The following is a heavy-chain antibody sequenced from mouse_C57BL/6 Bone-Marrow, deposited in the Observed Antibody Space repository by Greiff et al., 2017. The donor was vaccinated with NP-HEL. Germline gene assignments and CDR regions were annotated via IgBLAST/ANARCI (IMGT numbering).Heavy chain of an antibody. J-gene: IGHJ2*01. CDR3: TFYDYDGLDY. CDR1: GFNIKDDY. V-gene: IGHV14-4*01. Sequence: VQLQQSGAELVRPGASVKLSCTASGFNIKDDYMHWVKQRPEQGLEWIGWIDPENGDTEYASKFQGKATITADTSSNTAYLQLSSLTSEDTAVYYCTFYDYDGLDYWGKGTTLTVSS. D-gene: IGHD2-4*01. CDR2: IDPENGDT.